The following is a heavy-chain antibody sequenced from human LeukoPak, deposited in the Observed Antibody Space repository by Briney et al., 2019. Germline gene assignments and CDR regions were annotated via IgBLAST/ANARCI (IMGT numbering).Heavy chain of an antibody. Sequence: GRSLRLSCAASGFTFSSYAMHWVRQAPGKGLEWVAVISYDGGNKYYADSVKGRFTISRDNSKNTLYLQMNSLRAEDTAVYYCARADFEYYDYVWGSYRTTGYFDYWGQGTLVTVSS. D-gene: IGHD3-16*02. V-gene: IGHV3-30-3*01. J-gene: IGHJ4*02. CDR2: ISYDGGNK. CDR3: ARADFEYYDYVWGSYRTTGYFDY. CDR1: GFTFSSYA.